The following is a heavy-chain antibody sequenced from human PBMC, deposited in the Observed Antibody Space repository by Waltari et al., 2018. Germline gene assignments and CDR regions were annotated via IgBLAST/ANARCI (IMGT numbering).Heavy chain of an antibody. Sequence: QVQLQESGPGLVQPSQTLSLTCPVSGCSISSGSYYWSWIRQPAGKGLEWIGYIYTSGSTNYNPSLKSRVTISVDTSKNQFSLKLSSVTAADTAVYYCARAYPDYYDSSGYYGHWGQGTLVTVSS. D-gene: IGHD3-22*01. CDR3: ARAYPDYYDSSGYYGH. V-gene: IGHV4-61*09. CDR2: IYTSGST. CDR1: GCSISSGSYY. J-gene: IGHJ4*02.